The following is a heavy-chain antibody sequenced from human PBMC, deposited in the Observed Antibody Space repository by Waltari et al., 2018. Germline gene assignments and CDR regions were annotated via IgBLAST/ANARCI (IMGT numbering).Heavy chain of an antibody. J-gene: IGHJ5*02. Sequence: QVQLVQSGAEVKKPGASVKVSCKASGYTFTGYYMHWVRQAPGQGLEWMGWIKPNSGGTNYAQKFQGRVTMTRDTSISTAYMELSRLRSDDTAVYYCARGEVGLLWFENWFDPWGQGTLVTVSS. D-gene: IGHD3-10*01. CDR1: GYTFTGYY. V-gene: IGHV1-2*02. CDR2: IKPNSGGT. CDR3: ARGEVGLLWFENWFDP.